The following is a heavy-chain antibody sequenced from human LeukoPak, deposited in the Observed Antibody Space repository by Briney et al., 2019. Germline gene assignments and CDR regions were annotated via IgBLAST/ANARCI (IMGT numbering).Heavy chain of an antibody. D-gene: IGHD3-22*01. CDR2: IYYSGST. CDR1: GGSISSSSYY. CDR3: ARQSYTPLGSNYYDSSGYRYYFDY. Sequence: TSETLSLTCTVSGGSISSSSYYWGWIRQPPGKGLEWIGSIYYSGSTYYNPSLKSRVIISVDTSKNQFSLKLSSVTAADTAVYYCARQSYTPLGSNYYDSSGYRYYFDYWGQGTLVTVSS. J-gene: IGHJ4*02. V-gene: IGHV4-39*01.